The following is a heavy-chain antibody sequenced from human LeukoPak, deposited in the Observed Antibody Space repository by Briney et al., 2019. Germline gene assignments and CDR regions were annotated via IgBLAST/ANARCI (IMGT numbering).Heavy chain of an antibody. CDR1: GDSISSSDYY. Sequence: SQTLSLTCTVSGDSISSSDYYWSWIRQPPGKGLEWIGYTYYRGSTYYYPSLKSRVTISVDTSKSQFSLKLSSVTAADTAVYYCASVPRRGAVAGTVDSWGQGTLVTVSS. J-gene: IGHJ4*02. D-gene: IGHD6-19*01. CDR3: ASVPRRGAVAGTVDS. CDR2: TYYRGST. V-gene: IGHV4-30-4*01.